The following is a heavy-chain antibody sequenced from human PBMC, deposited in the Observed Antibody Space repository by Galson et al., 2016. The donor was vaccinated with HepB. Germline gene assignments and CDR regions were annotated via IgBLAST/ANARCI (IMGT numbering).Heavy chain of an antibody. CDR2: ISYDGSDK. D-gene: IGHD1-1*01. J-gene: IGHJ6*02. CDR1: GFTFSSYG. V-gene: IGHV3-30*18. CDR3: AKDVWRGSGTDYYGMDV. Sequence: SLRLSCAAYGFTFSSYGMHWVRQAPGKGLEWVAVISYDGSDKYYADSVKGRFTISRDNSKITLYLQMSSLRAEDTAVYYCAKDVWRGSGTDYYGMDVWGQGTTVTVSS.